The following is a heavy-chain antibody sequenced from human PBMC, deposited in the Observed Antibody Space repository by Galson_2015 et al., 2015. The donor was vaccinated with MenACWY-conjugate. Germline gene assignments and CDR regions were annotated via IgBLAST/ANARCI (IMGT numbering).Heavy chain of an antibody. Sequence: SVKVSCKASGYTFTNYGISWVRQAPGQGLEWMGWISAYNGNTNYAQKFQGRVTMTTDTSTSTAYMELRSLRSDDTAAYYCARGLEMYYDSSGYDYWGQGTLVTVSS. CDR1: GYTFTNYG. CDR3: ARGLEMYYDSSGYDY. D-gene: IGHD3-22*01. J-gene: IGHJ4*02. V-gene: IGHV1-18*01. CDR2: ISAYNGNT.